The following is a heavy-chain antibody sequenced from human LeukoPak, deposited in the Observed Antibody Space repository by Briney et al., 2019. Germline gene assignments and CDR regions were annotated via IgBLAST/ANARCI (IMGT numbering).Heavy chain of an antibody. CDR1: GGSISGYF. Sequence: PSEALSHTWSVFGGSISGYFWSWVRQPSGEGLGWIGYIYSSRSPNYTPSLKSRVTISVDTPKNQFSLMLKSVTAADTAVYYCARRVAVVGSNWFDPWGQGTLVTVSS. CDR3: ARRVAVVGSNWFDP. D-gene: IGHD6-13*01. J-gene: IGHJ5*02. CDR2: IYSSRSP. V-gene: IGHV4-59*01.